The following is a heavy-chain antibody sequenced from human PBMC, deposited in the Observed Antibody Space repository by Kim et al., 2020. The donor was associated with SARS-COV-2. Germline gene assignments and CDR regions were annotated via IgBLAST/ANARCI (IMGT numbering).Heavy chain of an antibody. Sequence: VKGRFTIARANSTNTLYLQMHSLRAEDTAVYYCARGNFYYYDSSGYYLDYWGQGTLVTVSS. D-gene: IGHD3-22*01. V-gene: IGHV3-30*01. CDR3: ARGNFYYYDSSGYYLDY. J-gene: IGHJ4*02.